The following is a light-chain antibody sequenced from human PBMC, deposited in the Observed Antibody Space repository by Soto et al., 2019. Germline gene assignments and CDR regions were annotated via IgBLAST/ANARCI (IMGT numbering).Light chain of an antibody. CDR3: QQYESYPLT. Sequence: DIQMTQSPSTLSASVGDRVTITCRASQSINRWLAWYQQKPGKAPNLLIYEASSLDSRVPSRFRGSGSEAEFTLTISSLQPDDFATYYCQQYESYPLTFGGGTRVEIK. CDR1: QSINRW. CDR2: EAS. V-gene: IGKV1-5*03. J-gene: IGKJ4*02.